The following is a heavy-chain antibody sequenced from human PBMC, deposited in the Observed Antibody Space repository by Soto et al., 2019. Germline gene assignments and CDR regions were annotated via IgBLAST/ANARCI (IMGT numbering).Heavy chain of an antibody. CDR2: IYSCGST. J-gene: IGHJ4*02. CDR1: GFTVSSNY. CDR3: ARYTYNWNDVNVGGFDY. D-gene: IGHD1-20*01. Sequence: EVQLVETGGGLIQPGGSLRLSCAASGFTVSSNYMSWVRQAPGKGLEWVSVIYSCGSTYYADSVKGRFTISRDNSKNTLYLQMNSLRAEDTAVYYCARYTYNWNDVNVGGFDYWGQGTLVTVSS. V-gene: IGHV3-53*02.